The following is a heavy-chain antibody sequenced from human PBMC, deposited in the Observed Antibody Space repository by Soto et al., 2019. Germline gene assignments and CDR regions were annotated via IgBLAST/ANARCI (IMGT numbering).Heavy chain of an antibody. CDR3: ARHTDCGSGSSCLGSDNMDTDAFDI. V-gene: IGHV4-39*01. J-gene: IGHJ3*02. Sequence: QVQLQESGPGLVKPSETLSLTCTVSGGSISSDIHYWGWIRQPPGKGLEWIGTIYYSGRTYYNPSLRNRVTISVDTSKNQFSLRLTSVTAADTAVYYCARHTDCGSGSSCLGSDNMDTDAFDIWAQGTMVTVS. CDR1: GGSISSDIHY. CDR2: IYYSGRT. D-gene: IGHD3-10*01.